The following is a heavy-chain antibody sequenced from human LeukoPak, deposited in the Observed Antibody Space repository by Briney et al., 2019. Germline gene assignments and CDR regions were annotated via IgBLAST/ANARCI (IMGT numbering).Heavy chain of an antibody. CDR3: TRDVIWITSITSYKRYGMDV. V-gene: IGHV3-7*01. Sequence: PGGSLRLSCVVSELTFSWFWMSWVRQAPGKGLEWVANIKQDGSETYYVDSVKGRFTISRDNAKNSLYLQMNSLRAEDTAVYYCTRDVIWITSITSYKRYGMDVWGQGTTVTVSS. D-gene: IGHD6-13*01. J-gene: IGHJ6*02. CDR1: ELTFSWFW. CDR2: IKQDGSET.